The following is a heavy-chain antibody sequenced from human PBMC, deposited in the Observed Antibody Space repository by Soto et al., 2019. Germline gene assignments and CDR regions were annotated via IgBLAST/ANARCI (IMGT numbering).Heavy chain of an antibody. Sequence: QVQLVQSGAEVKKPGASVKVSCKASGYTFTSYYMHWVRQAPGQGLEWMGIINPSGGSTSYAQKFQGRVTRTRDTSTSTVYMELSSLRSEDTAVYYCARGGIAAALASEGYYYYGMDVWGQGTTVTVSS. J-gene: IGHJ6*02. D-gene: IGHD6-13*01. CDR2: INPSGGST. CDR1: GYTFTSYY. CDR3: ARGGIAAALASEGYYYYGMDV. V-gene: IGHV1-46*01.